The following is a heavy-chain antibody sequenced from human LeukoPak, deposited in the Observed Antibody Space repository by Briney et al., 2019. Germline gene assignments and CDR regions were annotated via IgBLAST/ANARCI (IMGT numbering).Heavy chain of an antibody. V-gene: IGHV1-24*01. J-gene: IGHJ4*02. CDR3: ATDGSYGYSSSSLEFDY. CDR2: FDPEDGET. D-gene: IGHD6-6*01. Sequence: ASVKVSCKVSGYTLTELSMHWVRQAPGKGLEWMGGFDPEDGETIYAQKFQGRVTMTEDTSTDTAYMALSSLRSEDTAVYYCATDGSYGYSSSSLEFDYWGQGTLVTVSS. CDR1: GYTLTELS.